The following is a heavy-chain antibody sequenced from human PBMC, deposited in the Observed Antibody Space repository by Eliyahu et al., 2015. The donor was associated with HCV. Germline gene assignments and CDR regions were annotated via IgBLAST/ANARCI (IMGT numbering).Heavy chain of an antibody. Sequence: EVQLVESGGDLVQPGGSLRLSCAASGFTFNEHYMDWVRQAPGKGLEWVGRSRNKANSYTTEYAASVEGRFTISRHDSKNSVYLQMNSLKTEDTAVYYCASLDANHYWGQGTLVTVSS. CDR2: SRNKANSYTT. D-gene: IGHD1-1*01. V-gene: IGHV3-72*01. CDR1: GFTFNEHY. J-gene: IGHJ4*02. CDR3: ASLDANHY.